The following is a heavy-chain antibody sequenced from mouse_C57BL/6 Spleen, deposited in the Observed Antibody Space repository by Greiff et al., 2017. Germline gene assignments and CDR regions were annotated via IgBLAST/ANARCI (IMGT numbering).Heavy chain of an antibody. J-gene: IGHJ1*03. CDR2: INPNNGGT. CDR3: ARAHDGSSYWYCDV. V-gene: IGHV1-22*01. D-gene: IGHD1-1*01. CDR1: GYTFTDYN. Sequence: EVQLQQSGPELVKPGASVKMSCKASGYTFTDYNMHWVQQSPGKSLEWLGYINPNNGGTSYNPKFKGKATMTVHNSSSTAYMELRSLTAEDSAVYYCARAHDGSSYWYCDVWGTGTTVTVSS.